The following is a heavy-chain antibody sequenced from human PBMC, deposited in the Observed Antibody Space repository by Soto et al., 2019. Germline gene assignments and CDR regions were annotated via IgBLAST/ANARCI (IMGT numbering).Heavy chain of an antibody. CDR1: GYSFSSFW. D-gene: IGHD2-2*03. J-gene: IGHJ5*02. CDR3: GRVRVDNVEGWFDP. CDR2: IDPSGSYA. Sequence: GESLKISCKVSGYSFSSFWITWVRQMPGKGLGWMGRIDPSGSYANYSPSLQGHVTFSADKSINTAYLQWSSLKASDTAMYYCGRVRVDNVEGWFDPWGQGTLVTVSS. V-gene: IGHV5-10-1*01.